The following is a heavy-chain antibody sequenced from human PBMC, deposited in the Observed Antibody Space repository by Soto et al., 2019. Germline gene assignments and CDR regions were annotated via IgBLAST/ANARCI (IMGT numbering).Heavy chain of an antibody. J-gene: IGHJ5*01. CDR2: IYHSGST. CDR1: GGSISSSNW. Sequence: SETLSLTCAVSGGSISSSNWWSWVRQPPGKGLEWIGEIYHSGSTNYNPSLKSRVTISVDTSKNQFSLHLNSVTLEDTAMYYCARSWFGHQVHWFDSWGQGTLVTVSS. CDR3: ARSWFGHQVHWFDS. V-gene: IGHV4-4*02. D-gene: IGHD3-16*01.